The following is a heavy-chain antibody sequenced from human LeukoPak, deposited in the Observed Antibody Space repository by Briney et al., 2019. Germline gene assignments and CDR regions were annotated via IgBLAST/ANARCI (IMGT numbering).Heavy chain of an antibody. CDR3: ARDSYDSSGAHAFDI. CDR2: IIPIFGTA. CDR1: GGTFSRYA. J-gene: IGHJ3*02. V-gene: IGHV1-69*13. Sequence: SAKVSCKASGGTFSRYAISWVRQAPGQELEWMGGIIPIFGTANYAQKFQGRVTITADESTSTAYMELSSLRSEDTAVYYCARDSYDSSGAHAFDIWGQGTMVTVSS. D-gene: IGHD3-22*01.